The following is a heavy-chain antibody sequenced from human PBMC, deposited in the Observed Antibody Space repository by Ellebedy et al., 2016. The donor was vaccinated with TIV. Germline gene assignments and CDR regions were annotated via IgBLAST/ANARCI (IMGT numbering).Heavy chain of an antibody. Sequence: GESLKISXAASGFTFSSYAMSWVRQAPGKGLEWVSAISGSGGSTYYADSVKGRFTISRDNSKNTLYLQMNSLRAEDTAVYYCAARISDNWGQGTLVTVSS. CDR3: AARISDN. J-gene: IGHJ4*02. V-gene: IGHV3-23*01. CDR1: GFTFSSYA. D-gene: IGHD3-3*02. CDR2: ISGSGGST.